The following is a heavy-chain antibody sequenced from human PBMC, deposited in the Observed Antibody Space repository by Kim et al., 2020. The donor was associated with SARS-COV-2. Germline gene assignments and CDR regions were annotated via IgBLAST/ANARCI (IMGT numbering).Heavy chain of an antibody. CDR3: TRGDDYYGSGSHFDY. J-gene: IGHJ4*02. CDR1: GFTFGDYA. D-gene: IGHD3-10*01. V-gene: IGHV3-49*03. CDR2: IRSKAYGGTT. Sequence: GWSLRLSCTASGFTFGDYAMSWFRQAPGKGLEWVGFIRSKAYGGTTEYAASVKGRFTISRDDSKSIAYLQMNSLKTEDTAVYYCTRGDDYYGSGSHFDYWGQGTLVTVSS.